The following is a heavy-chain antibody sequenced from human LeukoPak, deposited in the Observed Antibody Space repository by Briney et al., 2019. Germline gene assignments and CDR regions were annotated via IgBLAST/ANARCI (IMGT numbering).Heavy chain of an antibody. CDR1: GFTFSSNA. V-gene: IGHV3-23*01. D-gene: IGHD1-26*01. Sequence: GGSLRLSCVTSGFTFSSNAMCWVRQAPGKGLELVSVISGSGGTTYYADSVKGRFTISRDNSKSTLYLQMNSLRAEDTAVYYCAKDTSGSTSYSYHYGMDVWGQGTTVTVSS. CDR3: AKDTSGSTSYSYHYGMDV. J-gene: IGHJ6*02. CDR2: ISGSGGTT.